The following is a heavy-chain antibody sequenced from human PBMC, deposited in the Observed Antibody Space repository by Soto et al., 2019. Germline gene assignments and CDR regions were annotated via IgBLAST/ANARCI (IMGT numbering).Heavy chain of an antibody. J-gene: IGHJ2*01. CDR3: ARGGSLNWYFDL. CDR2: INSDGSST. D-gene: IGHD1-26*01. CDR1: GFTFSSYW. V-gene: IGHV3-74*01. Sequence: EVQLVESGGGLVQPGGSLRLSCAASGFTFSSYWMHWVHQAPGKGLVWVSRINSDGSSTSYADSVKGRVTISRDNAKNTLYLQMNSLRAEDTAVYYCARGGSLNWYFDLWGRGTLVTVSS.